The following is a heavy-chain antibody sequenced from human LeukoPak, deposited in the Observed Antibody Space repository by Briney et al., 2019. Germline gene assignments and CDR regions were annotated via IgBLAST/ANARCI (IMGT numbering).Heavy chain of an antibody. V-gene: IGHV4-59*01. J-gene: IGHJ4*02. CDR3: ARVFRGYSYGPSDY. CDR1: GGSISSYY. D-gene: IGHD5-18*01. CDR2: IYSSGST. Sequence: SETLSLTCTVSGGSISSYYWSWIRQHPGKELEWIGYIYSSGSTNYNPSLKSRVTISVDTSKNQFSLRLSSVTAADTTVYYCARVFRGYSYGPSDYWGQGTLVTVSS.